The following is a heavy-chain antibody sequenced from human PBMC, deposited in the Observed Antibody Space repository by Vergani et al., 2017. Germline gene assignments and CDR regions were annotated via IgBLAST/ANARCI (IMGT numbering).Heavy chain of an antibody. D-gene: IGHD6-13*01. Sequence: EVQLVESGGGLVQPGGSLRLSCAASGFTFSSYAMSWVRQAPGKGLEWVANIKQDGSEKYYVDSVKGRFTISRDNAKNSLYLQMNSLRAEDTAVYYCARARRPYSSSWYYFDYWGQGTLVTVSS. CDR1: GFTFSSYA. CDR3: ARARRPYSSSWYYFDY. V-gene: IGHV3-7*01. J-gene: IGHJ4*02. CDR2: IKQDGSEK.